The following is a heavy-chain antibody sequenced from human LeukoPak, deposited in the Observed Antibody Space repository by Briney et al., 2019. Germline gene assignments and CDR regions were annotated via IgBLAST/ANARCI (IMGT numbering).Heavy chain of an antibody. Sequence: GGSLRLSCAASRFTFSNYWMSWVRQAPGKGLEWVANIKQDGGEKYYVDSVKGRFTISWDNAKNSLYLQMNSLRAEDTAVYYCARDQTYYVSSGYYYVTYLQHWGQGILVTVSS. CDR1: RFTFSNYW. CDR3: ARDQTYYVSSGYYYVTYLQH. CDR2: IKQDGGEK. J-gene: IGHJ1*01. V-gene: IGHV3-7*05. D-gene: IGHD3-22*01.